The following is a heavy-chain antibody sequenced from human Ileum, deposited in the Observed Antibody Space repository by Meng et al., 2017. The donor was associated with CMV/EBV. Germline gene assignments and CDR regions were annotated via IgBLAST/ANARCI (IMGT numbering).Heavy chain of an antibody. CDR1: GYTFTGYY. Sequence: ASVKVSCKASGYTFTGYYMHWVRQAPGQGLEWMGWINPNSGGTNYAQKFQGRVTMTRDTSISTAYMELSRLRSDDTAVYYCAREEGYCSSTSCYLGGWFDPWGQGTRVTVAS. D-gene: IGHD2-2*01. CDR3: AREEGYCSSTSCYLGGWFDP. CDR2: INPNSGGT. V-gene: IGHV1-2*02. J-gene: IGHJ5*02.